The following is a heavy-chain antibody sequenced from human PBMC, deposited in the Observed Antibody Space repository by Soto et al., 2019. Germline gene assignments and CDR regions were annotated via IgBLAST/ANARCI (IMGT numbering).Heavy chain of an antibody. J-gene: IGHJ6*02. CDR2: INHSGST. CDR3: ASASSRGYSYGYIGYYYYGMDV. V-gene: IGHV4-34*01. Sequence: PSETLSLTCAVYGGSFSGYYWSWIRQPPGKGLEWIGEINHSGSTNYNPSLKSRVTISVDTSKNQFSLKLSSVTAADTAVYYCASASSRGYSYGYIGYYYYGMDVWGQGTTVTVSS. D-gene: IGHD5-18*01. CDR1: GGSFSGYY.